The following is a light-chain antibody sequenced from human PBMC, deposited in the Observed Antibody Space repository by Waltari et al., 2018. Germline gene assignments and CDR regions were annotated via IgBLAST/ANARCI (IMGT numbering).Light chain of an antibody. J-gene: IGKJ1*01. Sequence: SCSASQSVSRSLAWYQQNPGQAPRLLIYGASSRATGVPDRFSGSGSGTDFSLTISRLEPEDFAVYYCQHYVTLPATFGQGTKVEIK. V-gene: IGKV3-20*01. CDR2: GAS. CDR3: QHYVTLPAT. CDR1: QSVSRS.